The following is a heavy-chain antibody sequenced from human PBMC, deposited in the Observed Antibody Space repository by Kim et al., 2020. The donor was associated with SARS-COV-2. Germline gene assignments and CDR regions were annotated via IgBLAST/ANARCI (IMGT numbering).Heavy chain of an antibody. D-gene: IGHD2-8*02. J-gene: IGHJ6*01. CDR2: ISYDGTDK. Sequence: GGSLRLSCATSGFTFSDTGMHWVRQAPAKGLEWVAVISYDGTDKYYLESVKGRFTISRDNSKNTLYLQMNSLRTDDSGVYYCAKSIQPGAGYFHYY. CDR3: AKSIQPGAGYFHYY. CDR1: GFTFSDTG. V-gene: IGHV3-30*18.